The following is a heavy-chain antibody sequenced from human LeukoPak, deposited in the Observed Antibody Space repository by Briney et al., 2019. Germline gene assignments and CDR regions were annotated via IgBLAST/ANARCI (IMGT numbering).Heavy chain of an antibody. J-gene: IGHJ5*02. CDR3: ARVPPITMVRGATNWFDP. V-gene: IGHV1-18*01. D-gene: IGHD3-10*01. CDR1: GYTFTSYG. CDR2: ISAYNGNT. Sequence: ASVKVSCKASGYTFTSYGISWVRQAPGQGLEWMGWISAYNGNTNYAQKFQGRVTMTTDTPTSTAYMELRSLRSDDTVVYYCARVPPITMVRGATNWFDPWGQGTLVTVSS.